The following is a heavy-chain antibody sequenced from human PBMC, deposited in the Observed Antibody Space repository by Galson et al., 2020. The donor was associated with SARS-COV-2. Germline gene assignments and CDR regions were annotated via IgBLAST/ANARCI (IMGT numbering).Heavy chain of an antibody. D-gene: IGHD3-22*01. V-gene: IGHV1-18*01. CDR3: ARDTPDSSGTQYYYYYYGMDV. Sequence: ASVKVSCKASGYTLTSYGISWVRQAPGQGLEWMGWISAYNGNTNYAQKLQGRVTMTTDTSTSTAYMELRSLRSDDTAVYYCARDTPDSSGTQYYYYYYGMDVWGQGTTVTVSS. CDR1: GYTLTSYG. J-gene: IGHJ6*02. CDR2: ISAYNGNT.